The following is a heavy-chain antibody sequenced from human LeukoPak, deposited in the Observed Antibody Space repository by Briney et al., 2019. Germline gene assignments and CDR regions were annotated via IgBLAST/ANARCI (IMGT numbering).Heavy chain of an antibody. CDR2: ISSSSSYI. CDR3: ASGPHCSSTSCTFGYFQH. J-gene: IGHJ1*01. Sequence: GGCLRLSCAASGFTFSSYSMNWVRQAPGKGLEWVSSISSSSSYIYYADSVKGRFTISRDNAKNSLYLQMNSLRAEDTAVYYCASGPHCSSTSCTFGYFQHWGQGTLVTVSS. V-gene: IGHV3-21*01. CDR1: GFTFSSYS. D-gene: IGHD2-2*01.